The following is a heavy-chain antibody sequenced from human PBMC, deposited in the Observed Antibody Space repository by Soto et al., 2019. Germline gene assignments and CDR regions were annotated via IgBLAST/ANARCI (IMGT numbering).Heavy chain of an antibody. J-gene: IGHJ4*02. D-gene: IGHD3-22*01. CDR2: ISSSSSYT. Sequence: QVQLVESGGGLVKPGGSLRLSCAASGFTFSDYYMSWIRQAPAKGLEWVSYISSSSSYTNYADSVKGRFTISRDNAKNSLYLQMNSLRAEDTAVYYCATGQYYYDSSGYYYSWGQGTLVTVSS. CDR3: ATGQYYYDSSGYYYS. CDR1: GFTFSDYY. V-gene: IGHV3-11*05.